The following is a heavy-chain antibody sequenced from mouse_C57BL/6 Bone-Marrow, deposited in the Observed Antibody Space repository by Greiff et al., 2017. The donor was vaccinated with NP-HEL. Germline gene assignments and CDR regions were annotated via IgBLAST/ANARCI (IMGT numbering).Heavy chain of an antibody. V-gene: IGHV1-26*01. CDR2: INPNNGGT. CDR1: GYTFTDYY. CDR3: ARRRRGSPYAMDY. D-gene: IGHD1-3*01. J-gene: IGHJ4*01. Sequence: VQLQQSGPELVKPGASVKISCKASGYTFTDYYMNWVKQSHGKSLEWIGDINPNNGGTSYNQKFKGKATLTVDKSSSTAYMELRSLTSEDSAVYYCARRRRGSPYAMDYWGQGTSVTVSS.